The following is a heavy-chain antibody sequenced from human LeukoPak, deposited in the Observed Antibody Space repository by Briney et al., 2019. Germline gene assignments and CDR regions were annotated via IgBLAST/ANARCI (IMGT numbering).Heavy chain of an antibody. V-gene: IGHV3-30*02. Sequence: GGSLRLSCAASGFTFSSYGMHWVRQAPGKGLEWVAFIRYDGSNKYYADSVKGRFTISRDNSKNTLYLQMNSLRAEDTAVYYCAKELHRGPPRVVNNWFDPWGQGTLVTVSS. CDR3: AKELHRGPPRVVNNWFDP. D-gene: IGHD3-3*01. CDR2: IRYDGSNK. J-gene: IGHJ5*02. CDR1: GFTFSSYG.